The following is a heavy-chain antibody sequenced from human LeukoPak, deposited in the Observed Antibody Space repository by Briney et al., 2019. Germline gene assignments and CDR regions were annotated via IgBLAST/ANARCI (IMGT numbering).Heavy chain of an antibody. Sequence: GGSLRLSCAASGFTFSSYWMSWVRQAPGKGLEWVANIKQDGSEKFYVDSVKGRFTISRDNAKNSLFLQMNSLRAEDTAVYYCARDRHDYTHYFDYWGQGTLVTVSS. J-gene: IGHJ4*02. V-gene: IGHV3-7*01. CDR2: IKQDGSEK. D-gene: IGHD4-11*01. CDR3: ARDRHDYTHYFDY. CDR1: GFTFSSYW.